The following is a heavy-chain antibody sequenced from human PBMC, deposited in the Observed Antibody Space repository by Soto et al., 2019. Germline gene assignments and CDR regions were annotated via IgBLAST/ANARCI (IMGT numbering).Heavy chain of an antibody. CDR1: GASINNTGFY. J-gene: IGHJ3*01. D-gene: IGHD3-9*01. V-gene: IGHV4-61*08. CDR3: ARTTGSRSLDV. CDR2: IYSSGST. Sequence: QVQLQESGPGLVKPSETLSLTATVSGASINNTGFYWSWIRQPPGKGLEWFGYIYSSGSTTYNSSLKSRVTISLDTSKNQVSLTLTSVTAADTAMYYCARTTGSRSLDVLGHGTMVSVSS.